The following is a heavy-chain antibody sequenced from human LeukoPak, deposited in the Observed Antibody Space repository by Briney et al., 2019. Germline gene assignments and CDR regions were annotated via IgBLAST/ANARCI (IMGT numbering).Heavy chain of an antibody. Sequence: SGGSLRLSCAASGFTFDDYAMHWVRQAPGKGLEWVSGISWNSGSIGYADSVKGRFTISRDNAKDSLYLQMNSLRAEDTALYYCAKDAYGSGSYYRDEPPDYYYGMDVWGQGTTVTVSS. CDR1: GFTFDDYA. CDR2: ISWNSGSI. J-gene: IGHJ6*02. V-gene: IGHV3-9*01. CDR3: AKDAYGSGSYYRDEPPDYYYGMDV. D-gene: IGHD3-10*01.